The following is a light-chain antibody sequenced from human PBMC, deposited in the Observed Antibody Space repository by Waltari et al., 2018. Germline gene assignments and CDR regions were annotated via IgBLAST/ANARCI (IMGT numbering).Light chain of an antibody. CDR2: AAS. V-gene: IGKV1-39*01. CDR3: QQSYSTPQT. Sequence: DIQMTQSLSSLSVSVGDRVTITCRASQSISSYLNWYQQKPGKAPKLLIYAASSLQSGVPSRFSGSGSGTDFTLTISSLQPEDFATYYCQQSYSTPQTFGQGTKVEIK. CDR1: QSISSY. J-gene: IGKJ1*01.